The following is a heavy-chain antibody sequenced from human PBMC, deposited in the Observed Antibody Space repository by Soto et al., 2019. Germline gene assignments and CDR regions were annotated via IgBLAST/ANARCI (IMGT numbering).Heavy chain of an antibody. CDR3: ARVLMNYSRLDS. D-gene: IGHD2-21*01. CDR2: IYKSGST. CDR1: GASINSGDFY. J-gene: IGHJ5*02. Sequence: QVQLQESGPGLVKPSQTLSLTCTVSGASINSGDFYCSWIRQSPGKGLEWIGYIYKSGSTYYNPSLKSRATLSVDTSKNQFSLRLSSVTAADTAVYYCARVLMNYSRLDSCGQGTLVTVSS. V-gene: IGHV4-30-4*01.